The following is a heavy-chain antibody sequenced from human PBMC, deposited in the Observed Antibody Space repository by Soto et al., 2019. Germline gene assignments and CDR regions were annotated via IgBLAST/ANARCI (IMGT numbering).Heavy chain of an antibody. D-gene: IGHD2-21*01. V-gene: IGHV3-33*01. CDR1: GFTFSNYG. CDR3: ARGLHSLFDY. Sequence: GGSLRLSCGASGFTFSNYGMHWVRQAPGKGLEWVAVIWYDGNNKYYAVSVKGRFTISNDNSNNTLYVQMTSLRAEDTAVYYCARGLHSLFDYWGQGTLVIVSS. CDR2: IWYDGNNK. J-gene: IGHJ4*02.